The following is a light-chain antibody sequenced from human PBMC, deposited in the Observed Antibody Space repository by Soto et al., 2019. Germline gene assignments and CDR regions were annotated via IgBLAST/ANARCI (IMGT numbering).Light chain of an antibody. CDR3: QQYGVSMFT. V-gene: IGKV3-20*01. CDR2: GAS. CDR1: QTVRDGY. J-gene: IGKJ2*01. Sequence: DIVLTQSPGTLSLSPGERATLSCRASQTVRDGYLAWYQQKPGQAPRLFIYGASARATGIPDRFSGSGSGTDFTLTISVLEPDDFAVYYCQQYGVSMFTFGQGAKLEIK.